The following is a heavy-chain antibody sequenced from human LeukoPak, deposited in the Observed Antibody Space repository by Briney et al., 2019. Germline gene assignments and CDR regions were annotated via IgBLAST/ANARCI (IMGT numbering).Heavy chain of an antibody. D-gene: IGHD3-22*01. V-gene: IGHV3-23*01. CDR2: ISGSGGST. Sequence: PGGSLSLSCAASGFTISSFAMSWVRQAPGKGLEWVSTISGSGGSTSYADSVKGRFTISRDNSKNTLYLQMNSLRAEDTALYYCAKNSRSSGYYLDYWGQGTLVTVSS. J-gene: IGHJ4*02. CDR3: AKNSRSSGYYLDY. CDR1: GFTISSFA.